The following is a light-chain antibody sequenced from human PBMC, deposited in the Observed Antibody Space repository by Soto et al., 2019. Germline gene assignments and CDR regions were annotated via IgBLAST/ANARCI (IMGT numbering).Light chain of an antibody. CDR3: STWDDSRSGVV. CDR1: NTNIGGNF. J-gene: IGLJ2*01. V-gene: IGLV1-47*02. Sequence: QSVLTQPPSASGTPGQRVTISCSGSNTNIGGNFVYWFQQLPGTAPKLLIYNSNQRPSGVPDRFSGSKSGTSASLAISGLRSEDEADYYCSTWDDSRSGVVFGGGTKVTVL. CDR2: NSN.